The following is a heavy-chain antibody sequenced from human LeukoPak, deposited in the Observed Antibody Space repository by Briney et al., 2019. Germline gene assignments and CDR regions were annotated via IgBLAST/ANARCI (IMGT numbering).Heavy chain of an antibody. CDR1: GGSISSSSYY. J-gene: IGHJ5*02. D-gene: IGHD2-2*01. V-gene: IGHV4-39*01. Sequence: SETLSLTCTVSGGSISSSSYYWGWVRQPPGKGLEWIGSIYYSGSTYYNPSLKSRVTISVDTSKNQFSLKLSSVTAADTAVYYCARHPSPAAQGGWFDPWGQGTLVTVSS. CDR3: ARHPSPAAQGGWFDP. CDR2: IYYSGST.